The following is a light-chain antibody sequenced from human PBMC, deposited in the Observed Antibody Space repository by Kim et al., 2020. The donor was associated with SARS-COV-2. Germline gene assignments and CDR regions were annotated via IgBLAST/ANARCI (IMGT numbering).Light chain of an antibody. Sequence: QLVLTQPPSVSGTPGQRVTISCSGSSSNLGTNSVHWYQQFPGTAPEVLIYKNNQRPSGVPDRFSGSKSGTSASLAISGLHSEDEGDYYCAGWDDNLNAEVFGGGTQLTVL. J-gene: IGLJ3*02. CDR2: KNN. CDR3: AGWDDNLNAEV. CDR1: SSNLGTNS. V-gene: IGLV1-44*01.